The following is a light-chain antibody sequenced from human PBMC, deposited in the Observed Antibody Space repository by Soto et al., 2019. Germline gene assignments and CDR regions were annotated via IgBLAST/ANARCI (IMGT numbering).Light chain of an antibody. J-gene: IGLJ1*01. CDR1: SSDFDGFTK. V-gene: IGLV2-14*03. Sequence: QSALTQPASVSGSPGQSSAISCTGTSSDFDGFTKVSWYQHHPDKAPKLMMYDVTNRPSGVSDRFSGSKSGNTASLTISGLQAEDEADYYCSSFTSSFTYVFGSGTKLTVL. CDR3: SSFTSSFTYV. CDR2: DVT.